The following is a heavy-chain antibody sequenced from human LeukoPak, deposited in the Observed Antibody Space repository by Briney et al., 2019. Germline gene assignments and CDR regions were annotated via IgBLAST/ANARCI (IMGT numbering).Heavy chain of an antibody. Sequence: GGSLRLSCAASGFFVSSDYMSWVRQAPGKGLEWVSVIYSGGSTYYADSVKGRFTISRDNSKKTLYLQMNSLRAEDTAVYYCARDLSNWFDPWGQGTLVTVSS. V-gene: IGHV3-53*01. CDR3: ARDLSNWFDP. J-gene: IGHJ5*02. CDR2: IYSGGST. CDR1: GFFVSSDY.